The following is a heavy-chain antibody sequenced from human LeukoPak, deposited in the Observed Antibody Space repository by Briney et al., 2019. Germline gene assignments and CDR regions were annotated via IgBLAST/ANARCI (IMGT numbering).Heavy chain of an antibody. Sequence: PSETLPLTCSVSGSSISSSSYYWGWIRQPPGKGLEWIGSIYYSGSTYYNPSLKSRVTISVDTSKNQFSLKLSSVTAADTAVYYCARHPRTSTYPSYFDYCGQGTLVTVSS. CDR1: GSSISSSSYY. V-gene: IGHV4-39*01. J-gene: IGHJ4*02. CDR2: IYYSGST. CDR3: ARHPRTSTYPSYFDY. D-gene: IGHD1-14*01.